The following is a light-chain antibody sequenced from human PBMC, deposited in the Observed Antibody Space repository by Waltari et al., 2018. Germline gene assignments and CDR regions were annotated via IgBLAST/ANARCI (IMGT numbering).Light chain of an antibody. V-gene: IGKV3-15*01. CDR1: QSISNN. J-gene: IGKJ4*01. Sequence: IVMTQSPATLSVSPGEGATLSCRASQSISNNLAWYQQKPGQAPRLLIYGASTRATGIPARFSGSGSGTEFTLTISSLQSEDSAVYYCQQYNSWPPLTFGGGTKVEIK. CDR3: QQYNSWPPLT. CDR2: GAS.